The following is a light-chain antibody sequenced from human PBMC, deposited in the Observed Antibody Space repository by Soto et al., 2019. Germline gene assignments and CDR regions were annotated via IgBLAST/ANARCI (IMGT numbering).Light chain of an antibody. CDR3: CSYAGIYTPVV. J-gene: IGLJ2*01. Sequence: QSVLTQPRSVSGSPGQSVTISCTGTSSDVGGYNYVSWYQQHPGKAPKLMIYDVSKRPSGVPDRFSGSKSGNTASLTISGLQAEDEADYYCCSYAGIYTPVVFGGGTKLTVL. V-gene: IGLV2-11*01. CDR1: SSDVGGYNY. CDR2: DVS.